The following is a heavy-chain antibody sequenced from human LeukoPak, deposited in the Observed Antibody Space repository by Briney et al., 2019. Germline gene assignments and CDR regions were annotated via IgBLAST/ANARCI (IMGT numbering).Heavy chain of an antibody. Sequence: SVKVSCKASGGTFSSYAISWVRQAPGQGLEWMGRIIPIFGIANYAQKFQGRVTITADKSTSTAYMELSSLRSEDTAVYYCALTYYDSSGHLDYWGQGTLVTVPS. CDR3: ALTYYDSSGHLDY. V-gene: IGHV1-69*04. D-gene: IGHD3-22*01. CDR1: GGTFSSYA. CDR2: IIPIFGIA. J-gene: IGHJ4*02.